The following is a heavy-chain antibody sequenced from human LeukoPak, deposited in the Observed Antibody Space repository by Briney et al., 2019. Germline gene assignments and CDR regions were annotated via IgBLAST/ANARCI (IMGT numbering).Heavy chain of an antibody. CDR1: GGAFISYA. J-gene: IGHJ4*02. D-gene: IGHD6-13*01. CDR2: IIPILNKG. Sequence: GSSVKASCKPSGGAFISYAFSWVRQAPGQGLEWMGRIIPILNKGNTAQKFQGRVTITADKSTSTAYMELSSLRSEDTAVYYCASPEGIAAAGHPIWAYWGQGTLVTVSS. CDR3: ASPEGIAAAGHPIWAY. V-gene: IGHV1-69*04.